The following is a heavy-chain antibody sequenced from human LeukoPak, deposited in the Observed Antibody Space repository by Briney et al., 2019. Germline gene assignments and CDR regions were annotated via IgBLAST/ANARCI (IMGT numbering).Heavy chain of an antibody. J-gene: IGHJ6*03. Sequence: QPGGSLRLSCAASGFTFDTYAMYWVRQAPGKGLEWVSLISGNGGSTYCADSVKGRFTISRDNSKNSLSLQMNSLRTEDTALYYCVKGVPYGSGSYYNPNYYYYMDVWGKGTTVTVSS. V-gene: IGHV3-43*02. CDR3: VKGVPYGSGSYYNPNYYYYMDV. CDR2: ISGNGGST. CDR1: GFTFDTYA. D-gene: IGHD3-10*01.